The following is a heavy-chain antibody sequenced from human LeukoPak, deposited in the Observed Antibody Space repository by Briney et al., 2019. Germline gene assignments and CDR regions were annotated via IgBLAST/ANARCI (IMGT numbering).Heavy chain of an antibody. D-gene: IGHD6-13*01. CDR2: ISGSGGST. J-gene: IGHJ4*02. CDR3: AGSSWYFDY. V-gene: IGHV3-23*01. CDR1: GFTFSSYA. Sequence: GGSLRLSCAASGFTFSSYAMSWVRQAPGKGLEWVSAISGSGGSTYYADSVRGRFTISRDDSKNTLYLQMNSLRAEDTAVYYCAGSSWYFDYWGQGTLVTVSS.